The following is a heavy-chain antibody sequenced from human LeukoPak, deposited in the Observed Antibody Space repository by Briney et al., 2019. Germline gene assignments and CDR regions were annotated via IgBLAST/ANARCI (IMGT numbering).Heavy chain of an antibody. CDR1: GFIFRDYW. V-gene: IGHV3-7*05. D-gene: IGHD4-17*01. CDR3: VRFPTAFDY. CDR2: INKDGSEK. J-gene: IGHJ4*02. Sequence: GGSLRLSCAASGFIFRDYWMTWVRQAPGKGLEWVANINKDGSEKYYVDSAKGRFTISRDNAKNSLHLQMNSLRGDDTALYFCVRFPTAFDYWGQGSLVTVSS.